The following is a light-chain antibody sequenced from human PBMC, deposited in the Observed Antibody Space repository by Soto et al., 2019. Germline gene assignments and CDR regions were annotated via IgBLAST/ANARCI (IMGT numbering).Light chain of an antibody. V-gene: IGKV1-33*01. J-gene: IGKJ5*01. Sequence: DIQMTQSPSSLSASVGDRVTITCQASQDISNYLNWYQQKPGKAPQLLIYDASNLETGVPSRFSGRGSGTDFTFTISSLQPEDIATYYCQQYDNLPITFGQGTRLEIK. CDR3: QQYDNLPIT. CDR1: QDISNY. CDR2: DAS.